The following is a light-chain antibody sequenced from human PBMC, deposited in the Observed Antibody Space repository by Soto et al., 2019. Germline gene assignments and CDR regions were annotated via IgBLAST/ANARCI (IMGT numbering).Light chain of an antibody. CDR1: QSVSSSY. CDR3: QQYGSSPWT. V-gene: IGKV3-20*01. J-gene: IGKJ1*01. Sequence: EIVLTQTPGTLSLSPGERATLSCRASQSVSSSYLAWYQQKPGQAPRLLIYGVSSRATGIPDRFSGSGSGTDFTLTINRLEPEDLAVYYCQQYGSSPWTFGQGTKVEIK. CDR2: GVS.